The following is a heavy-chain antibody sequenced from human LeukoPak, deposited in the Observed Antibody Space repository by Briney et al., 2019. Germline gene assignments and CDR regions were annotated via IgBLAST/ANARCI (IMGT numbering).Heavy chain of an antibody. J-gene: IGHJ4*02. Sequence: SETLSLTCTVSGGSISTYYWSWIRQPPGKGLEWIGYISYSGSTNYNPSLTSRVTISVDTSKDQFSLKLSSVTAADTAAYYCASSSSWGTFDYWAREPWSPSPQ. CDR2: ISYSGST. V-gene: IGHV4-59*08. D-gene: IGHD6-13*01. CDR1: GGSISTYY. CDR3: ASSSSWGTFDY.